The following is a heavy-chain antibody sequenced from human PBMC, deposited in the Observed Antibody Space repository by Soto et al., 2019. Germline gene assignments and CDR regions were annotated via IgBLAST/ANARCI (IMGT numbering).Heavy chain of an antibody. Sequence: ELQLVDSGGALVQPGESLRLSCAASGFTFSDYFMPWVRQAPGKGLEWVATIKQDGNERYYVDSVKGRLSISRDKAKNSLYLQMNALIAEDTAVYYCAIGHWLGCWGRGNLVTVSS. CDR1: GFTFSDYF. CDR2: IKQDGNER. V-gene: IGHV3-7*01. CDR3: AIGHWLGC. D-gene: IGHD6-19*01. J-gene: IGHJ2*01.